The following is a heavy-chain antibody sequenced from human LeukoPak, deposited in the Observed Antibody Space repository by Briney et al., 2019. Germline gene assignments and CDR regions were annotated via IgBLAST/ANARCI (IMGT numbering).Heavy chain of an antibody. Sequence: GGSLRRSCAASGFTFSNAWMNWVRQAPGKGLEWVGRIKSKTDGGTTDYAATVKGRFTISRDDSKNTLYLQMNSLKTEDTAVYYCTTNWFGELSYFDYWGQGTLLTVSS. CDR3: TTNWFGELSYFDY. CDR1: GFTFSNAW. J-gene: IGHJ4*02. CDR2: IKSKTDGGTT. V-gene: IGHV3-15*01. D-gene: IGHD3-10*01.